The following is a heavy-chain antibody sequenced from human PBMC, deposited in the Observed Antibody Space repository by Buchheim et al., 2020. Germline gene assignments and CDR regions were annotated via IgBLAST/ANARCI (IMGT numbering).Heavy chain of an antibody. V-gene: IGHV3-48*03. Sequence: EVQLVESGGGLVQPGGSLRLSCAASGFTFSSYEMNWVRQAPGKGLEWVSYISSSGSTIYYADSVKGRFTISRDNAKNSLDLQMNSLRAEDTAVYYCARGVVVIKDYYYYMDVWGKGTT. CDR3: ARGVVVIKDYYYYMDV. D-gene: IGHD3-22*01. CDR2: ISSSGSTI. J-gene: IGHJ6*03. CDR1: GFTFSSYE.